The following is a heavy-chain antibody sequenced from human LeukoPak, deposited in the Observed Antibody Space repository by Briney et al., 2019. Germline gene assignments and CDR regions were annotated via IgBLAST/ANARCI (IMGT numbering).Heavy chain of an antibody. CDR2: TSSGGGDT. V-gene: IGHV3-23*01. D-gene: IGHD5-24*01. CDR3: ARGRDGYNYGY. J-gene: IGHJ4*02. CDR1: GFTFRNYA. Sequence: GGSLRLSCAASGFTFRNYAMGWVRQAPGKGLEWVSATSSGGGDTYYADSVRGRFTISRDNSKNTLYLQMNSLRAEDTAVYYCARGRDGYNYGYWGQGTLVTVSS.